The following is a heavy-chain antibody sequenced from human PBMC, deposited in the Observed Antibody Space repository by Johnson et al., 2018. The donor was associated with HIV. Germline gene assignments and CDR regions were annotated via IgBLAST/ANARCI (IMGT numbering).Heavy chain of an antibody. V-gene: IGHV3-11*04. CDR1: GFTFSSYW. CDR3: AREGPSERAGFDI. Sequence: QVQLVESGGGLVKPGGSLRLSCAASGFTFSSYWMSWVRQAPGKGLEWVSYISSRGSTIYYADSVKGRFTISRDNARNTLYLQMNSLRADDTAVYYCAREGPSERAGFDIWGKGQWSPSLQ. J-gene: IGHJ3*02. CDR2: ISSRGSTI.